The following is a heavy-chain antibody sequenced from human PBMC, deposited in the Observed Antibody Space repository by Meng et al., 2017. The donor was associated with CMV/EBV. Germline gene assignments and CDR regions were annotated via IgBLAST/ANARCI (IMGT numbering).Heavy chain of an antibody. CDR3: ARGRGRFWSGELDY. J-gene: IGHJ4*02. CDR2: ISSSGSTI. Sequence: GESLKISCAASGFTFSSYEMNWVRQAPGKGLEWVSYISSSGSTIYYADSVKGRFTISRDNAKNSLYLQMNSLRAEDTAVYYCARGRGRFWSGELDYWGQGTLVTVSS. V-gene: IGHV3-48*03. D-gene: IGHD3-3*01. CDR1: GFTFSSYE.